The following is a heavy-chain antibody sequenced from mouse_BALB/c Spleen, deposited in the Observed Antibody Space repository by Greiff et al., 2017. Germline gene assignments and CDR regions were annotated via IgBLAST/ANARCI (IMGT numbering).Heavy chain of an antibody. J-gene: IGHJ4*01. CDR3: ARYYDGYYEAMDY. V-gene: IGHV1-63*02. CDR1: GYTFTNYW. CDR2: IYPGGGYT. D-gene: IGHD2-3*01. Sequence: QVQLKQSGAELVRPGTSVKISCKASGYTFTNYWLGWVKQRPGHGLEWIGDIYPGGGYTNYNEKFKGKATLTADTSSSTAYMQLSSLTSEDSAVYFCARYYDGYYEAMDYWGQGTSVTVSS.